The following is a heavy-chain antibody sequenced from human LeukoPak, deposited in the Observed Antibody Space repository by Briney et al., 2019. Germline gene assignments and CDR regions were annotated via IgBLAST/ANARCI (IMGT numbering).Heavy chain of an antibody. J-gene: IGHJ3*02. D-gene: IGHD2-15*01. Sequence: SETLSLTCTVSGGSISSSSYYWGWIRQPPGKGLEWIGEINHSGSTNYNPSLKSRVTISVDTSKNQFSLRLSSVTAADTAVYYCARGRRGCSGGSCYSDALDIWGQGTMVTVSS. CDR2: INHSGST. V-gene: IGHV4-39*07. CDR1: GGSISSSSYY. CDR3: ARGRRGCSGGSCYSDALDI.